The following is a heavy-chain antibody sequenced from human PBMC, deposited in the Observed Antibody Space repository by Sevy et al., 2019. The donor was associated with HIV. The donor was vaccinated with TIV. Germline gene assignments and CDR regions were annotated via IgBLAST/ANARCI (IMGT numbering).Heavy chain of an antibody. V-gene: IGHV3-30*03. J-gene: IGHJ5*02. CDR2: ISNDGRNE. CDR1: GFTFSSFG. Sequence: GGSLRLSCAASGFTFSSFGIHWVRQAPGKGLEWVALISNDGRNEFYADSVKGRLTIYRDNSKNTVYLQMNGLGAEDTAVYYCDIHGYDDDAPWGQGTLVTVSS. CDR3: DIHGYDDDAP. D-gene: IGHD5-12*01.